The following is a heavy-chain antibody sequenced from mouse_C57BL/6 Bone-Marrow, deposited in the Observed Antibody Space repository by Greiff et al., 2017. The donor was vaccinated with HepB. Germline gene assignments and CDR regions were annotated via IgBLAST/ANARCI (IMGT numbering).Heavy chain of an antibody. CDR3: ARRHYYGYAMDY. Sequence: QVQLKESGAELARPGASVKMSCKASGYTFTSYTMHWVKQRPGQGLEWIGYINPSSGYTKYNQKFKDKATLTADKSSSTAYMQLSSLTSEDSAVYYCARRHYYGYAMDYWGQGTSVTVSS. V-gene: IGHV1-4*01. J-gene: IGHJ4*01. CDR2: INPSSGYT. D-gene: IGHD1-2*01. CDR1: GYTFTSYT.